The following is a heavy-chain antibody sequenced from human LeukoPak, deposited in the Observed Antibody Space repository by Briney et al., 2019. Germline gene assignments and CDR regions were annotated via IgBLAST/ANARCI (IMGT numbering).Heavy chain of an antibody. Sequence: SGTLSLTCSVSGGAIISYYWSWIRQPAGKGPEWIGRIYPTGNTDYNPSLKTRVTMSTDLSKKQFSLRLRSVTAVDTAVYYCARLKFYDSTGYSPGYYMDVWGKGTAVTVSS. D-gene: IGHD3-22*01. CDR2: IYPTGNT. CDR3: ARLKFYDSTGYSPGYYMDV. CDR1: GGAIISYY. V-gene: IGHV4-4*07. J-gene: IGHJ6*03.